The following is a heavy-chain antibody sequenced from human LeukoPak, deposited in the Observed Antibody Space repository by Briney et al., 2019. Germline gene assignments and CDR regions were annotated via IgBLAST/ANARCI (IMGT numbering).Heavy chain of an antibody. CDR2: INHSGST. CDR1: GGSFSGYY. Sequence: SETLSLTCAVSGGSFSGYYWSWIRQPPGKGLEWIGEINHSGSTNYNPSLKSRVTISVDTSKNQFSLKLSSVTAADTAVYYCARGRICSGGSCYSWGGYYYYMDVWGKGTTVTVSS. J-gene: IGHJ6*03. CDR3: ARGRICSGGSCYSWGGYYYYMDV. D-gene: IGHD2-15*01. V-gene: IGHV4-34*01.